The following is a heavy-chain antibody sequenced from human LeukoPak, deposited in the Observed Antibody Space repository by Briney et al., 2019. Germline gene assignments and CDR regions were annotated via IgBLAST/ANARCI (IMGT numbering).Heavy chain of an antibody. Sequence: ASVKVSCKASGYTFTSYYMHWVQQAPGQGLEWMGIINPSGGSTSYAQKFQGRVTMTRDTSTSTVYMELSSLRSEDTAVYYCARRVVPASLGVFFDYWGQGTLVTVSS. J-gene: IGHJ4*02. CDR2: INPSGGST. CDR1: GYTFTSYY. D-gene: IGHD2-2*01. CDR3: ARRVVPASLGVFFDY. V-gene: IGHV1-46*03.